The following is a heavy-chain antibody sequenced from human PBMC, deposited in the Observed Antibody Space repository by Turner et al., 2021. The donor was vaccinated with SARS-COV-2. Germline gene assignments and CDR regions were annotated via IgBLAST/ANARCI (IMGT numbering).Heavy chain of an antibody. CDR3: ALNTPMIEVVTGAFDF. CDR1: GDSIGDIVYF. V-gene: IGHV4-39*02. D-gene: IGHD3-22*01. J-gene: IGHJ3*01. Sequence: QLHLQESGSGLVKPSETLSRTCAVSGDSIGDIVYFCVWFRQPPWKGLEWTATVDGSGRNYDNPSYKPSLQGRATISVDTSTNGLSLKLRSVTAADTAVYFCALNTPMIEVVTGAFDFWGQGTMVTVSS. CDR2: VDGSGRN.